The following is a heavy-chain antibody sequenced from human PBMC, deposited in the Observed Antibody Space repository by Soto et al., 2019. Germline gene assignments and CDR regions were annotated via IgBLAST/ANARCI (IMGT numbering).Heavy chain of an antibody. CDR2: ISFDGLKK. D-gene: IGHD6-19*01. V-gene: IGHV3-30*18. Sequence: GGSLRLSCAASGFIFSNYGMHWVRQAPGKGLEWVAVISFDGLKKKYADSVKGRFTISRDNLKNTLDLQMNSLRTEDTAVYYCAKDTRSGAREGQLYGMDVWGQGTTVTVSS. CDR3: AKDTRSGAREGQLYGMDV. J-gene: IGHJ6*02. CDR1: GFIFSNYG.